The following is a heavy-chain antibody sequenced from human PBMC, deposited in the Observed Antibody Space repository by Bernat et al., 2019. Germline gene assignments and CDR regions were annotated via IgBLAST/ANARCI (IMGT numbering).Heavy chain of an antibody. CDR1: GFTFSSYS. CDR3: AREYEPGSLDY. CDR2: ISPTGGAT. J-gene: IGHJ4*02. D-gene: IGHD2-8*01. V-gene: IGHV3-64*01. Sequence: EVHLVESGGDLVQPGGSLRLSCAASGFTFSSYSMHLVRQAPGKGLDSVSAISPTGGATYYANSVRGRFTISRDNVENMVYLQMGSLRADDTATYFCAREYEPGSLDYWGQGILVTVSS.